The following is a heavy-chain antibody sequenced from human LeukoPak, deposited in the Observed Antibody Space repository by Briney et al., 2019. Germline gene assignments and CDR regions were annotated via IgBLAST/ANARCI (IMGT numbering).Heavy chain of an antibody. CDR2: INHSGST. CDR3: ARGRRYYDTPGGFDI. D-gene: IGHD3-22*01. CDR1: GGSFSGYY. V-gene: IGHV4-34*01. Sequence: NPSETLSLTCAVYGGSFSGYYWSWIRQPPGKGLEWIGEINHSGSTNYNPSLKSRVTISVDTSKNQFSLKLSSVTAADTAVYYCARGRRYYDTPGGFDIWGQGTMVTVSS. J-gene: IGHJ3*02.